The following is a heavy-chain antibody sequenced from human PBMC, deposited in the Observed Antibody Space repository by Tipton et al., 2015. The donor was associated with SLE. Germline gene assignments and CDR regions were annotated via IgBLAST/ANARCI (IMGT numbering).Heavy chain of an antibody. D-gene: IGHD3-16*01. V-gene: IGHV4-31*03. CDR2: IYYSGST. CDR3: ARRDGGGYFDL. Sequence: TLSLTCTVSGGSISSGGHYWSWIRQHPGKGLEWIGYIYYSGSTFYNPSLNSRVTISVDTSKNQFSLKLTSVTAADTAVYYCARRDGGGYFDLWGRGSPVTVSS. J-gene: IGHJ2*01. CDR1: GGSISSGGHY.